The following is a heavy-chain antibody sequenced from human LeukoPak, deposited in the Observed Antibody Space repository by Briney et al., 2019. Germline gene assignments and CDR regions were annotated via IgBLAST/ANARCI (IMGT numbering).Heavy chain of an antibody. CDR2: INPNSGGT. CDR1: GYTFTGYY. CDR3: ARVYYVWGSYPPLGY. D-gene: IGHD3-16*02. J-gene: IGHJ4*02. V-gene: IGHV1-2*02. Sequence: ASVKVSCKASGYTFTGYYMHWVRQAPGQGLEWMGWINPNSGGTNYAQKFQGRVTMTRNTSISTAYMELSSLRSEDTAVYYCARVYYVWGSYPPLGYWGQGTLVTVSS.